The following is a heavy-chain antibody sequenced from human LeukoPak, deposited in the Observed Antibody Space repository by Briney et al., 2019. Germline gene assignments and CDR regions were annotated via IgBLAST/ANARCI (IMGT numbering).Heavy chain of an antibody. CDR1: GFTFSSYS. CDR2: ISSSSSYI. Sequence: KPGGSLRLSCAASGFTFSSYSMNWVRQAPGKGLEWVSSISSSSSYIYYADSVKGRFTISRDNAKNSLYLQMNSLRAEDTAVYYCARDRIVVVPAAIPSPYYYYYYGMDVWGQGTTVTVSS. V-gene: IGHV3-21*01. J-gene: IGHJ6*02. D-gene: IGHD2-2*01. CDR3: ARDRIVVVPAAIPSPYYYYYYGMDV.